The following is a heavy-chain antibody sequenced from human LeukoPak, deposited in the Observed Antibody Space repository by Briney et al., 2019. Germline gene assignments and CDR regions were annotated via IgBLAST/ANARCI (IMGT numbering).Heavy chain of an antibody. CDR1: GFTFSSYS. D-gene: IGHD3-22*01. CDR3: ARAPEVFYDSSGFFPRDY. J-gene: IGHJ4*02. CDR2: ISSSSSTK. Sequence: GGSLRLSCAASGFTFSSYSMNWVRQAPGKGLEWVSYISSSSSTKYYADSVKGRLTIYRDNAKNSLYLQMNSMRAEDTAVYYCARAPEVFYDSSGFFPRDYWGQGTLVTVSS. V-gene: IGHV3-48*04.